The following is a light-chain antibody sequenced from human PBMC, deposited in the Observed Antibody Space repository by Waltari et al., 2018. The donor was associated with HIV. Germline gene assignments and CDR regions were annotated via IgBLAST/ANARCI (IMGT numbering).Light chain of an antibody. CDR2: EVT. CDR1: SSDIGAYDF. J-gene: IGLJ2*01. Sequence: QSALTQPPSASGSLGQSVTISCTGSSSDIGAYDFFSWFQQHPHSAPKLLLYEVTRRPAAVSDRFSGSRSGKTAFLTVAGLQPDDEANYFCSSYGDSLKVLFGGGTNVTVL. V-gene: IGLV2-8*01. CDR3: SSYGDSLKVL.